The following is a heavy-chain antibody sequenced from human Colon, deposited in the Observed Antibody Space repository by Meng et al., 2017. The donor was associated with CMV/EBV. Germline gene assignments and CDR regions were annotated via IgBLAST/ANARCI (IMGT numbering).Heavy chain of an antibody. CDR1: GFTFSNYG. CDR3: AKVVGGGPPRPFDY. D-gene: IGHD2-15*01. J-gene: IGHJ4*02. Sequence: SSGFTFSNYGMHWLRQAPGKGLEWVAYISHPGTTQYYADSVKGRFTVSRDNSKNTLYLQMNSLRAEDTALYYCAKVVGGGPPRPFDYWGRGTLVTVSS. CDR2: ISHPGTTQ. V-gene: IGHV3-30*18.